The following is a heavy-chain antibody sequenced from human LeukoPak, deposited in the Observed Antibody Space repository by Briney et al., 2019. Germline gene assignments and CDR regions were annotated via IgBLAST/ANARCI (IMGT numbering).Heavy chain of an antibody. CDR1: GFTFSSYI. V-gene: IGHV3-48*02. CDR3: ARGTWDGDRTFDI. J-gene: IGHJ3*02. Sequence: GGSLRLSRAASGFTFSSYIMNWVRQAPGKGLEWISYISGSSSIIYYTPSVKGRFTISRDNGKSSLYLQMNSLRDDDTAVYFCARGTWDGDRTFDIWGQEQWSPCLQ. CDR2: ISGSSSII. D-gene: IGHD5-24*01.